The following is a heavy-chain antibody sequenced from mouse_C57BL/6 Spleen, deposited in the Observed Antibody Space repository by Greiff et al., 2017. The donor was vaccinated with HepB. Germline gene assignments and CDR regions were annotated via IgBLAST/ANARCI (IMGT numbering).Heavy chain of an antibody. J-gene: IGHJ2*01. Sequence: QVQLKESGPELVKPGASVKISCKASGYAFSSSWMNWVKQRPGKGLEWIGRIYPGDGDTNYNGKFKGKATLTADKSSSTAYMQLSSLTSEDSAVYFCARGGVGFDYWGQGTTLTVSS. CDR1: GYAFSSSW. CDR2: IYPGDGDT. V-gene: IGHV1-82*01. D-gene: IGHD1-1*01. CDR3: ARGGVGFDY.